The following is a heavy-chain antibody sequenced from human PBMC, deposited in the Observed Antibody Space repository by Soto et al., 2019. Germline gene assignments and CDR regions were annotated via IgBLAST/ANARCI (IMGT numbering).Heavy chain of an antibody. CDR2: INPYNANT. Sequence: QVQLVQSGAEVKKPGASVKVSCKASGYTFTSYGINWVRQAPGQGPEWMGWINPYNANTNYAQKLQDRVTMTRDTSTSTAFMELMSLRSGDTAVYYCARLKDGYILDYWGQGTLVTVSS. D-gene: IGHD5-12*01. CDR3: ARLKDGYILDY. V-gene: IGHV1-18*01. J-gene: IGHJ4*02. CDR1: GYTFTSYG.